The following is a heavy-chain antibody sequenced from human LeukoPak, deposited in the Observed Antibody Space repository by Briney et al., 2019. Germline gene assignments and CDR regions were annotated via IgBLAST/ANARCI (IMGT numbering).Heavy chain of an antibody. CDR1: GGSISSYY. CDR3: ARVGVTIFGVNYYYYYMDV. CDR2: IYYSGST. Sequence: SETLSLTCTVSGGSISSYYWSWIRQPPGKGLEWIGYIYYSGSTNYKPSLKSRVTISVDTSKDQFSLKLSSVTAADTAVYYCARVGVTIFGVNYYYYYMDVWGKGTTVTVSS. J-gene: IGHJ6*03. D-gene: IGHD3-3*01. V-gene: IGHV4-59*01.